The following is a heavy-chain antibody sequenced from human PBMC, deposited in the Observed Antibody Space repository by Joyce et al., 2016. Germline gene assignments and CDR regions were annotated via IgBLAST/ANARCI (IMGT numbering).Heavy chain of an antibody. CDR1: GFIFSIYS. D-gene: IGHD4-11*01. CDR3: ARDVLTTVTKAYGY. V-gene: IGHV3-21*01. Sequence: EVQLVESGGGLVKPGESLRLSCTASGFIFSIYSMTWVRQAPGKGLEWVSAISRDNPSIFHADSVKGRFTISRDDARNALYLQMNSLRAEDTAVYYCARDVLTTVTKAYGYWGQGTLVAVSS. CDR2: ISRDNPSI. J-gene: IGHJ4*02.